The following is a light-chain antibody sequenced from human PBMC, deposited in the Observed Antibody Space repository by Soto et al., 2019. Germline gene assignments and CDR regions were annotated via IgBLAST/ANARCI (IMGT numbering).Light chain of an antibody. CDR3: QQRDNGPWT. CDR1: QSVRSN. CDR2: DVS. V-gene: IGKV3-11*01. J-gene: IGKJ1*01. Sequence: EIVLTQSPATLSLSPGERATLSCRASQSVRSNLAWYQHKPGQAPRLLIYDVSNRATGIPGRFSGSGFGTDFTLTISNVEPEDFAVYYWQQRDNGPWTFGQGAKVEIK.